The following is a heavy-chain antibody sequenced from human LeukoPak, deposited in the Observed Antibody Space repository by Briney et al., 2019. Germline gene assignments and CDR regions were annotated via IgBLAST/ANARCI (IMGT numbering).Heavy chain of an antibody. V-gene: IGHV4-39*01. CDR2: IYYSGST. Sequence: PSETLSLTCAVSGGSISGSTSYWGWIRQPPRKGLEWIGSIYYSGSTYYNPSLKSRVTISLDTSKNQFSLKLSSVTAADTAVYYCARRGASKYCYDSCGYFYDCGQGTLVTVSS. J-gene: IGHJ4*02. CDR3: ARRGASKYCYDSCGYFYD. CDR1: GGSISGSTSY. D-gene: IGHD3-22*01.